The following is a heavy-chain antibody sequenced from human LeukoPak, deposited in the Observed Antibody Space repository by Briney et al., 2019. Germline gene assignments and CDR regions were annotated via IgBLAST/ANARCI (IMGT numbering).Heavy chain of an antibody. Sequence: PSETLSLTCTVSGDSINSDYWSWLRQPPGKGLEWIGYIYYSGSTNYNPSFKSRVTISVDTSKKEFSLKLSSVTAADTAVYYCARDRRDTSMVWDYWGQGTLVTVSS. V-gene: IGHV4-59*01. CDR2: IYYSGST. J-gene: IGHJ4*02. CDR1: GDSINSDY. CDR3: ARDRRDTSMVWDY. D-gene: IGHD5-18*01.